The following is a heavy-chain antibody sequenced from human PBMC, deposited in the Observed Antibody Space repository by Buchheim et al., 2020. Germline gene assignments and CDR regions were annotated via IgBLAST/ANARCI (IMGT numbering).Heavy chain of an antibody. V-gene: IGHV3-30*18. Sequence: QVQLVESGGGVVQPGRSLRLSCAASGFTFSSYGMHWVRQAPGKGLEWVAVISYDGSNKYYADSVKGRFNITRDNSKNTLYLQMNSLRAEDTAVYYCAKAIVVVTAIPDYWGQGTL. CDR2: ISYDGSNK. CDR1: GFTFSSYG. D-gene: IGHD2-21*02. J-gene: IGHJ4*02. CDR3: AKAIVVVTAIPDY.